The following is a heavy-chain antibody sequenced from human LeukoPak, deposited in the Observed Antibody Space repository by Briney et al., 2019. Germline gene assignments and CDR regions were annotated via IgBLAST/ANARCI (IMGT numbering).Heavy chain of an antibody. D-gene: IGHD2-2*01. Sequence: GGSLRLSCAASGFTVSSNYMSWVRQAPGKGLEWVSVIYSGGSTYYADSVKGRFTISRDNSKNTLYLQMNSLRAEDTAVYYCARTYCSSTSCYTYYYGMDVWGQGTTVTVSS. V-gene: IGHV3-53*01. J-gene: IGHJ6*02. CDR1: GFTVSSNY. CDR3: ARTYCSSTSCYTYYYGMDV. CDR2: IYSGGST.